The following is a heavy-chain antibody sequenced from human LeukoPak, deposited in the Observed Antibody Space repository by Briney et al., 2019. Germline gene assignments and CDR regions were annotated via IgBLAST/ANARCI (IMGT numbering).Heavy chain of an antibody. CDR1: GFTFSSYA. D-gene: IGHD2-2*01. J-gene: IGHJ4*02. CDR3: AKDIVVVPAASSGWDYFDY. V-gene: IGHV3-23*01. CDR2: ISGSGGST. Sequence: GGSLRLSCAASGFTFSSYAMSWVRQAPGKGLEWVSAISGSGGSTYYADSVKGRFTISRDNSKNTLYLQMNSLGAEDTAVYYCAKDIVVVPAASSGWDYFDYWGQGTLVTVSS.